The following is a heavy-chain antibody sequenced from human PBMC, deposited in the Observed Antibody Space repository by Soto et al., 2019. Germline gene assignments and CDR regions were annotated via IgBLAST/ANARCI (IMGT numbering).Heavy chain of an antibody. V-gene: IGHV5-51*01. CDR2: IYPGDSDT. J-gene: IGHJ6*02. CDR3: ARNPDSDYDAMYV. D-gene: IGHD4-4*01. Sequence: GESLKISCKGSVYTFTNSWLGSLRQMPGKGLEWMGIIYPGDSDTRYSPSFQGLVTISADKSISTAYLQWSSLKASDTATYYCARNPDSDYDAMYVWGQGTTVTV. CDR1: VYTFTNSW.